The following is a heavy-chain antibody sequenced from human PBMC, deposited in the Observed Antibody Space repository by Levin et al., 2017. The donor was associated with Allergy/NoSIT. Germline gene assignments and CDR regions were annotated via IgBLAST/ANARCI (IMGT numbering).Heavy chain of an antibody. Sequence: PSETLSLMCSVSGDSVSSGNYYWTWIRQSPGKGLEWIGYIYYSGSTTYNPSLKSRVSMSVDTSNNHFSLKLRSVTPADTATYFCATLGRNHGYWHFDLWGRGTLVTVTS. CDR3: ATLGRNHGYWHFDL. CDR2: IYYSGST. J-gene: IGHJ2*01. D-gene: IGHD1-14*01. V-gene: IGHV4-61*03. CDR1: GDSVSSGNYY.